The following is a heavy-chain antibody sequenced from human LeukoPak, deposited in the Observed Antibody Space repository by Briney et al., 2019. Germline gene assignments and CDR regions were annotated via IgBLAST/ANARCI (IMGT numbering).Heavy chain of an antibody. J-gene: IGHJ1*01. CDR3: AVDIVLMVAPPSGSSNSAEYFQH. CDR2: ISSSSSYI. D-gene: IGHD2-8*01. V-gene: IGHV3-21*01. CDR1: GFTFSSYS. Sequence: SGGSLRLSCAASGFTFSSYSMNRVRQAPGKGLEWVSSISSSSSYIYYADSVKGRFTISRDNAKNSLYLQMNSLRAEDTAVYYCAVDIVLMVAPPSGSSNSAEYFQHWGQGTLVTVSS.